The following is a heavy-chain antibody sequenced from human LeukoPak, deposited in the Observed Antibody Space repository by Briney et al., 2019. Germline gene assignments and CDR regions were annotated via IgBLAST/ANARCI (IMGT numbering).Heavy chain of an antibody. J-gene: IGHJ4*02. D-gene: IGHD3-10*01. V-gene: IGHV3-74*01. Sequence: GGSLRLSCAASGFTFSSYWMHWVRQAPGKGLLWVSRINNDGGSTNYADSVKGRFTISRDNAKNSLYLQMNSLRAEDTAVYYCARDLWFGEPYDYWGQGTLVTVSS. CDR2: INNDGGST. CDR1: GFTFSSYW. CDR3: ARDLWFGEPYDY.